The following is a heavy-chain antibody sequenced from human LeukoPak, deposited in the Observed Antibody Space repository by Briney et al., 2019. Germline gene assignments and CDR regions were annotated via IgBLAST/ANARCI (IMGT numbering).Heavy chain of an antibody. CDR3: AKGSFSPYYYYGMDV. J-gene: IGHJ6*02. V-gene: IGHV3-30*18. D-gene: IGHD1-26*01. Sequence: GGSLRLSCAASGFTFISYGMHWVRQAPGKGLEWVAVISYDGSNKYYADSVKGRFTISRDNSKNTLYLQMNSLRAEDTAVYYCAKGSFSPYYYYGMDVWGQGTTVTVSS. CDR1: GFTFISYG. CDR2: ISYDGSNK.